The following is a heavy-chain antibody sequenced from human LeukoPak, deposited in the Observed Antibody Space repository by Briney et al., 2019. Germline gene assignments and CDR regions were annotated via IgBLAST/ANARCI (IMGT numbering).Heavy chain of an antibody. CDR2: IIPISGTA. V-gene: IGHV1-69*05. Sequence: SVKVSCKASGGTFSSYAISWVRQAPGQGLEWMGGIIPISGTANYAQKFQGRVTITTDESTSTAYMELSSLRSEDTAVYYCARYCSSTSCYMGNNWFDPWGQGTLVTVSS. J-gene: IGHJ5*02. CDR3: ARYCSSTSCYMGNNWFDP. D-gene: IGHD2-2*02. CDR1: GGTFSSYA.